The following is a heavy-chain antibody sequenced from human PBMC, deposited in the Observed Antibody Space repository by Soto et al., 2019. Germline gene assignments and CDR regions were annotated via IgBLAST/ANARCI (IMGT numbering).Heavy chain of an antibody. Sequence: LSLTCAVYGGSFSGYYWSWIRQPPGKGLEWIGEINHSGSTNYNPSLKSRVTISVDTSKNQFSLKLSSVTAADTAVYYCAREGYSSSIMDVWGQGTTVTVSS. J-gene: IGHJ6*02. V-gene: IGHV4-34*01. CDR1: GGSFSGYY. D-gene: IGHD6-6*01. CDR2: INHSGST. CDR3: AREGYSSSIMDV.